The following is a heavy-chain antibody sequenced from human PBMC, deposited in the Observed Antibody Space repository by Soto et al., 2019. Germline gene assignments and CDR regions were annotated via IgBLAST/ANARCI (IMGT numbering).Heavy chain of an antibody. V-gene: IGHV4-30-2*01. Sequence: KTSETLSLTCTVSNGSVSSGTYPWSWVRQPPGKGLEWIGYIYYSGTTYYTPSLKSRLTMSMDRANDHFSLNLTSVTAADTAVYFCARGHYYYGMDVWGQGITVTVSS. CDR2: IYYSGTT. J-gene: IGHJ6*02. CDR1: NGSVSSGTYP. CDR3: ARGHYYYGMDV.